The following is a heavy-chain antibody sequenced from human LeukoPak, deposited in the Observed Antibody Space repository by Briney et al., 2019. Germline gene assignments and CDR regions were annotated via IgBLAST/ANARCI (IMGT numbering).Heavy chain of an antibody. V-gene: IGHV3-30-3*01. CDR2: ISYDGSNK. CDR3: ARVAFGAFDI. D-gene: IGHD3-3*01. CDR1: GFTFSSYA. J-gene: IGHJ3*02. Sequence: GGSLGLSCAASGFTFSSYAMHWVRQAPGKGLEWVAVISYDGSNKYYADSVKGRFTISRDNSKNTLYLQMNSLRAEDTAVYYCARVAFGAFDIWGQGTMVTVSS.